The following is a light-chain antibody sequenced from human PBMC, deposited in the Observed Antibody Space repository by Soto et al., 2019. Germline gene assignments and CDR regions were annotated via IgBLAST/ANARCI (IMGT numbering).Light chain of an antibody. V-gene: IGKV3-20*01. J-gene: IGKJ2*01. CDR3: QLYDSSSYT. CDR2: GAS. CDR1: QSVTSYY. Sequence: EVVLTQSPGTLSLSPGERATLSCRASQSVTSYYLAWYQQKPGQAPRLLIYGASRRATDIPDRFSGSGSGTEFTLTIGRLEPEDYAVYYCQLYDSSSYTFGQGTKLEIK.